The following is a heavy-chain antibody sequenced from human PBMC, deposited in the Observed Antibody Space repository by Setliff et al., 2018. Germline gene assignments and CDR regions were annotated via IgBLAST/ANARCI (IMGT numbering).Heavy chain of an antibody. Sequence: GGSLRLSCAASGFTFSRYWMSWVRQAPGKGLEWVSSISGSGGTTYYADSVKGRFTISRDNSKNTLYLQMDSLRAEDTAVYYCARNWVTAQHYYYGMDVWGQGTTVTVSS. J-gene: IGHJ6*02. CDR3: ARNWVTAQHYYYGMDV. V-gene: IGHV3-23*01. CDR2: ISGSGGTT. CDR1: GFTFSRYW. D-gene: IGHD2-21*02.